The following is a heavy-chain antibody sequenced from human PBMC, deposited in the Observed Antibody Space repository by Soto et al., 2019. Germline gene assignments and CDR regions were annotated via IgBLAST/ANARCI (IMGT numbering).Heavy chain of an antibody. Sequence: SVKVSCKASGGTFSSYAISWVRQAHGQGLEWMGGIIPIFGTANYAQKFQGRVTITADESTSTAYMELSSLRSEDTAVYYCAGEYTRYYYYGMDVWGQGTTVTVSS. CDR2: IIPIFGTA. CDR3: AGEYTRYYYYGMDV. D-gene: IGHD2-2*02. CDR1: GGTFSSYA. V-gene: IGHV1-69*13. J-gene: IGHJ6*02.